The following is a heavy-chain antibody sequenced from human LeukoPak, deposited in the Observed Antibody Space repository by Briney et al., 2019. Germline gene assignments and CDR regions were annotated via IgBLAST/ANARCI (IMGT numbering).Heavy chain of an antibody. CDR1: SGSISNYD. CDR2: IYTSGST. Sequence: PSETLSLTCTVSSGSISNYDWSWIRQPAGKGLEWIGRIYTSGSTNYNPSLKSRVTISVDRSNNQFSLKLTSVTAADTAVYYCARASPFGDLFWGQGTLVTVSS. D-gene: IGHD3-10*01. CDR3: ARASPFGDLF. J-gene: IGHJ1*01. V-gene: IGHV4-4*07.